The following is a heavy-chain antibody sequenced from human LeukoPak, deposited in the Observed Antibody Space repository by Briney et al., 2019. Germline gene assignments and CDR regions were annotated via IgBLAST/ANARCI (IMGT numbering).Heavy chain of an antibody. CDR2: ISGSGDST. V-gene: IGHV3-23*01. CDR1: GFTFSNYA. CDR3: ARRSGIAVAGALDY. J-gene: IGHJ4*02. Sequence: PGGSPRLSCAASGFTFSNYAMRWVRQAPGKGLEWVSGISGSGDSTYYADSVKGRFTISRDNSKNTLYLQMNSLRAEDTAVYYCARRSGIAVAGALDYWGQGTLVTVSS. D-gene: IGHD6-19*01.